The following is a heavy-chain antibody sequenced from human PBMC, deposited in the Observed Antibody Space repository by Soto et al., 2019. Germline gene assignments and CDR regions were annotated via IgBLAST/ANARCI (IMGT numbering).Heavy chain of an antibody. CDR3: ARDRLASPAGTMVRGVPDIAY. CDR1: GYTFTSSD. Sequence: ASVMLSCKGSGYTFTSSDIHWVRQAPGQGLEWMGVINPSGGSTSYAQKFQGRVTMTRDTSTSTVYMELSSLRSEDTAVYYCARDRLASPAGTMVRGVPDIAYSGLGTLVLVS. D-gene: IGHD3-10*01. CDR2: INPSGGST. J-gene: IGHJ4*02. V-gene: IGHV1-46*01.